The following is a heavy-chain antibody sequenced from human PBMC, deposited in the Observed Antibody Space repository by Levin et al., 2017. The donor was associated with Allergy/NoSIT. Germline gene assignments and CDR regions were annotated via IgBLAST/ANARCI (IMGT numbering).Heavy chain of an antibody. Sequence: GESLKISCAASGFTFSSYWMSWVRQAPGKGLEWVANIKQDGSEKYYVDSVKGRFTISRDNAKNSLYLQMNSLRAEDTAVYYCARDRPPVYYYGMDVWGQGTTVTVSS. CDR3: ARDRPPVYYYGMDV. J-gene: IGHJ6*02. V-gene: IGHV3-7*01. D-gene: IGHD6-6*01. CDR2: IKQDGSEK. CDR1: GFTFSSYW.